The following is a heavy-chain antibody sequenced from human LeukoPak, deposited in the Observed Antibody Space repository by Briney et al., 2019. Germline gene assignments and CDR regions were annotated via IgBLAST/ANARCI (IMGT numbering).Heavy chain of an antibody. Sequence: SETLSLSCAVYGGSFSGYYWSWIRQPPGKGLEWIGEINHSGSTNYNPSLKSRVTISVDTSKNQFSLKLSSVTAAVTDVYYCAREGQWLVPWAAFDIWGQGTMVTVSS. J-gene: IGHJ3*02. CDR3: AREGQWLVPWAAFDI. CDR1: GGSFSGYY. V-gene: IGHV4-34*01. CDR2: INHSGST. D-gene: IGHD6-19*01.